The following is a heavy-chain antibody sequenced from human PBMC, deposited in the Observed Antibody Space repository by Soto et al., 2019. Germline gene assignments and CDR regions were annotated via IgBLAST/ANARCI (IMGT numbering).Heavy chain of an antibody. J-gene: IGHJ6*02. D-gene: IGHD2-2*01. V-gene: IGHV1-69*06. Sequence: QVQLVQSGAEVKKPGSSVKVSCKASGGTFSSYAISWVRQAPGQGLEWMGGIIPIFGTANYAQKFQGRVTITADKSTSTAYMELSSLRSEDTAVYYCASKRVVVVPAATSDYYGMDVWGQGTTVTVSS. CDR3: ASKRVVVVPAATSDYYGMDV. CDR2: IIPIFGTA. CDR1: GGTFSSYA.